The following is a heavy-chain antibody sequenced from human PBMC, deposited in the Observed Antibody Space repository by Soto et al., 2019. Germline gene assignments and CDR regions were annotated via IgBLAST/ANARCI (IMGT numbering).Heavy chain of an antibody. CDR2: LIPTFNSP. CDR1: GGAFNSYA. V-gene: IGHV1-69*13. CDR3: AREKFSNYFDP. Sequence: SVKVSCKSSGGAFNSYALNWLRQAPGQGLEWMGQLIPTFNSPKYAQKFQGRVTISADESTSTVYLELTSLTSEDTAIYYCAREKFSNYFDPWGQGSLVTVSS. J-gene: IGHJ5*02. D-gene: IGHD2-8*01.